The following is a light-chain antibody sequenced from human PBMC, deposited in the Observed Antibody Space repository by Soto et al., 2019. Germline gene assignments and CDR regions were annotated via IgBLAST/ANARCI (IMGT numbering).Light chain of an antibody. J-gene: IGKJ1*01. V-gene: IGKV1-27*01. CDR2: AAS. CDR3: QKYDGVPRT. CDR1: QDISNF. Sequence: DIQMTQSPSSLSASVGDRVTITCRASQDISNFLAWYQQKPGKVPKVLIYAASTLQSGVPSRFSGSGSGTDFTLTISSLKPEDVATYYCQKYDGVPRTFGQGTKVEIK.